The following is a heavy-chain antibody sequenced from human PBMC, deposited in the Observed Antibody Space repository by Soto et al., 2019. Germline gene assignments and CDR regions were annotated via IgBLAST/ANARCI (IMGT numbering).Heavy chain of an antibody. J-gene: IGHJ6*02. CDR3: AQDRGEYDILTGYYYYYGMDV. Sequence: QVQLVESGGGVVQPGRSLRLSCAASGFTFSSYGMHWVRQAPGKGLEWVAVISYDGSNKYYADSVKGRFTISRDNSKNTLYLQMNSLRAEDTAVYYWAQDRGEYDILTGYYYYYGMDVWGQGTTVTVSS. CDR1: GFTFSSYG. CDR2: ISYDGSNK. D-gene: IGHD3-9*01. V-gene: IGHV3-30*18.